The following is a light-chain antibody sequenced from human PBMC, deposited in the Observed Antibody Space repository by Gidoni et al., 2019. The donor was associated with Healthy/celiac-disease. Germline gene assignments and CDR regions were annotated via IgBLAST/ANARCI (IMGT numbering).Light chain of an antibody. CDR1: QSVSSN. CDR2: GAS. Sequence: EIVMTQSPATPSVSPGERATLSCRASQSVSSNLAWYQQKPGQAPRLLIYGASTRATGIPARFRGSGCGTEFTLTISSLQYEDFAVYYCQKYNNWPPWTFGQGTKVEIK. J-gene: IGKJ1*01. V-gene: IGKV3-15*01. CDR3: QKYNNWPPWT.